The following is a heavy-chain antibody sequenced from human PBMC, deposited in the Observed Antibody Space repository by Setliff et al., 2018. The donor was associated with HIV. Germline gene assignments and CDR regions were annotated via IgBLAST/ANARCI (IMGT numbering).Heavy chain of an antibody. J-gene: IGHJ4*02. D-gene: IGHD3-3*01. CDR1: GFSISSRYY. V-gene: IGHV4-38-2*01. CDR3: ARSIVPVASGYYYFEY. Sequence: NPSETLSLTCDVSGFSISSRYYWGWIRQSPGKGLEWIGNIYHTGSSYYNPSLNDRATISLDTSKNQFSLRLSSVAAGDTAVYYCARSIVPVASGYYYFEYWGQGTLVTVSS. CDR2: IYHTGSS.